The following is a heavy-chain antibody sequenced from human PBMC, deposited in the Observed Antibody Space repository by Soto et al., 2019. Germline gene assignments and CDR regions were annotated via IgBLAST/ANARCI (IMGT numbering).Heavy chain of an antibody. J-gene: IGHJ4*02. CDR3: ATHSIVVVPAAISRFDY. Sequence: GGSLRLSCAASGFTFSSYGMHWVRQAPGKGLEWVAVISYDGSNKYYADSVKGRFTISRDNSKNTLYLQMNSLRAEDTAVYYCATHSIVVVPAAISRFDYWGQGTLVTVSS. D-gene: IGHD2-2*01. CDR1: GFTFSSYG. CDR2: ISYDGSNK. V-gene: IGHV3-30*03.